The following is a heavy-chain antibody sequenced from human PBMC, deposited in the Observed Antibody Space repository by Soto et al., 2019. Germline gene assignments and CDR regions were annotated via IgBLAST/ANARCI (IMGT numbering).Heavy chain of an antibody. V-gene: IGHV1-3*01. CDR3: ARAEPYYYDSSPDFDY. CDR1: GYTFTSYA. Sequence: SVKVSCKASGYTFTSYAMHWVRQTPGQRLEWMGWINAGNGNTKYSQKFQGRVTITRDTSASTAYMELSSLRSEDTAVYYCARAEPYYYDSSPDFDYWGQGTLVTVSS. J-gene: IGHJ4*02. CDR2: INAGNGNT. D-gene: IGHD3-22*01.